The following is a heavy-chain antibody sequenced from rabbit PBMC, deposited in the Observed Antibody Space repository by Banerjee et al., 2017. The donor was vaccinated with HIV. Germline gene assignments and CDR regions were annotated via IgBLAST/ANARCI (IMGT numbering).Heavy chain of an antibody. CDR3: AGSLVDNANL. CDR2: IDTNTGKT. Sequence: QSLEESGGGLVQPEGSLTLTCKASGFDFSSTYYMCWVRQAPGKGLEWIGFIDTNTGKTFYASWAKGRFTISKTSPTTVTLQMTSLTVADTATYLCAGSLVDNANLWGPGTLVTVS. J-gene: IGHJ4*01. CDR1: GFDFSSTYY. V-gene: IGHV1S40*01. D-gene: IGHD1-1*01.